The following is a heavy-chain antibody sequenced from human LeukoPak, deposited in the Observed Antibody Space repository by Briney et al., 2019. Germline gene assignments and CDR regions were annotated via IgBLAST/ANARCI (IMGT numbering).Heavy chain of an antibody. CDR2: MSPNSGHT. D-gene: IGHD4-17*01. Sequence: AAGNLSCSCSGYAFTIHDIKWARHASGQGLEWMGWMSPNSGHTGYTEQFQGRVTMTRDTSISTAYMELSSLTSEDTGVYYCVRGQPETTTTWGQGSLVT. V-gene: IGHV1-8*01. CDR3: VRGQPETTTT. J-gene: IGHJ5*02. CDR1: GYAFTIHD.